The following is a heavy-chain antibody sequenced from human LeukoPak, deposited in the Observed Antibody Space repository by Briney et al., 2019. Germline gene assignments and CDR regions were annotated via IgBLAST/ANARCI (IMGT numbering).Heavy chain of an antibody. J-gene: IGHJ5*02. V-gene: IGHV1-18*01. D-gene: IGHD3-22*01. Sequence: ASVKVSCKASGYTFTSYGISWVRQAPGQGLEWMGWISAYNGNTNYAQKLQGRVTMTTDTSTSTAYMELRSLRSDDTAVYYCARGSLTYYYDSSGYSPWGQGTLVTVSS. CDR1: GYTFTSYG. CDR2: ISAYNGNT. CDR3: ARGSLTYYYDSSGYSP.